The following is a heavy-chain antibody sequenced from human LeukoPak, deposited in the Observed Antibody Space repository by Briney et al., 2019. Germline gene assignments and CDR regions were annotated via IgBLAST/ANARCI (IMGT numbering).Heavy chain of an antibody. CDR1: GGSFSGYY. D-gene: IGHD3-9*01. Sequence: SETLSLTCAVHGGSFSGYYWSWIRQPPGKGLEWIGEINNSGSTNYNPSLKSRVTISVDTSKNQFSLKLSSVTAADTAVYYCEGSHYDLLTGYYTTYWGQGTLVTVSS. CDR3: EGSHYDLLTGYYTTY. J-gene: IGHJ4*02. V-gene: IGHV4-34*01. CDR2: INNSGST.